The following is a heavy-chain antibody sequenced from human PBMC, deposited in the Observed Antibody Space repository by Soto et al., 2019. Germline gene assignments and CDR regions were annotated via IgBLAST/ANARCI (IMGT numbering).Heavy chain of an antibody. D-gene: IGHD2-15*01. Sequence: QAQLQESGPGLVKPSETLSLTCTVSGGSVSSGSYYWSWIRQPPGKRLEWIGYIYYSGSTNYNPSLKSRVTISVDTSKNQFSLKLSSVTAADTAVYYCARDDCSGGSCYPSYWGQGTLVTVSS. CDR3: ARDDCSGGSCYPSY. V-gene: IGHV4-61*01. CDR2: IYYSGST. CDR1: GGSVSSGSYY. J-gene: IGHJ4*02.